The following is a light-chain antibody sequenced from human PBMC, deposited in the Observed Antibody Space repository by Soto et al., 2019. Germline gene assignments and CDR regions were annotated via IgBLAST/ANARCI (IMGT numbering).Light chain of an antibody. CDR2: DAS. J-gene: IGKJ1*01. CDR3: QQSNNWPKT. Sequence: EIVMTQSPATLSVSPGETATLSCRASQSVNSNLAWYQQKPGQAPRLLISDASTRAAGLPARFSGSGSGTEFTLTISSLQSEDFAVYFCQQSNNWPKTFGLGTKVDIK. CDR1: QSVNSN. V-gene: IGKV3-15*01.